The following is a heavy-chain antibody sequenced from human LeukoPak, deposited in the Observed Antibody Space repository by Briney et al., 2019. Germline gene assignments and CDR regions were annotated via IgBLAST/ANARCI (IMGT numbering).Heavy chain of an antibody. D-gene: IGHD3-22*01. CDR3: ARGHYYDSSGVRGRYFQH. CDR2: ISDIGSI. V-gene: IGHV4-59*12. J-gene: IGHJ1*01. CDR1: GGSISSYY. Sequence: SETLSLTCTVSGGSISSYYWSWIRQPPGKGLEWIAYISDIGSINYNPSLKSRVTISVDTSKNQFSLKLSSVTAADTAVYYCARGHYYDSSGVRGRYFQHWGQGTLVTVSS.